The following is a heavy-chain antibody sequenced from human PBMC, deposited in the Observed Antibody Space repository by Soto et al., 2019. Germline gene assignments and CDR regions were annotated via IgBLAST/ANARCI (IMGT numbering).Heavy chain of an antibody. D-gene: IGHD2-15*01. J-gene: IGHJ5*02. CDR2: INPDNGNT. Sequence: ASVKVSCKASGYTFTRYPMNWVRQAPGQRLEWMGWINPDNGNTKSSQKFQDRVIITRDTSASTAYMDLSSLRSEDTAVYYCARGIATGQLDPWGQGTLVTVSS. CDR3: ARGIATGQLDP. V-gene: IGHV1-3*01. CDR1: GYTFTRYP.